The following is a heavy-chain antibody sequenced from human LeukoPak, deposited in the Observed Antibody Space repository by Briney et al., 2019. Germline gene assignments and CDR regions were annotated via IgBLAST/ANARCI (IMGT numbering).Heavy chain of an antibody. D-gene: IGHD6-25*01. V-gene: IGHV3-30*02. CDR1: GFTFSSYG. CDR2: IRYDGSNK. CDR3: AKDRGTSLCDAFDI. J-gene: IGHJ3*02. Sequence: SGGSLRLSCAASGFTFSSYGMHWVRQAPGKGLEWVAFIRYDGSNKYYADSVKGRFTISRDNSKNTLYLQMNSLRAEDTAIYYCAKDRGTSLCDAFDIWGQGTMVTVSS.